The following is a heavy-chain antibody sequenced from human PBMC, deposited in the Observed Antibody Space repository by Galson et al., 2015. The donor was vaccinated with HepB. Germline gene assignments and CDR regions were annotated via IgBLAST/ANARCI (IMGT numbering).Heavy chain of an antibody. CDR3: ARWDPGSGLPDYYYGMDV. V-gene: IGHV4-34*01. CDR2: INHSGST. J-gene: IGHJ6*02. CDR1: GGSFSGYY. Sequence: TLSLTCAVYGGSFSGYYWSWIRQPPGKGLEWIWEINHSGSTNYNPSLKSRVTISVDTSTKQFSLKLGSVTAADTAVYYCARWDPGSGLPDYYYGMDVWGQGTTVTVSS. D-gene: IGHD3-10*01.